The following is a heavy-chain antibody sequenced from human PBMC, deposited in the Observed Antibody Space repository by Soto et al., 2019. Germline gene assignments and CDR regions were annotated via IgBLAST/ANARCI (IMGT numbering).Heavy chain of an antibody. D-gene: IGHD6-19*01. V-gene: IGHV4-59*01. CDR1: GGSISSYY. Sequence: PSETLSLTCTVSGGSISSYYWSWIRQPPGKGLEWIGYIYYSGSTNYNPSLKSRVTISVDTSKNQFSLKLSSVTAADTAVYYCARDTRPSGWYQDYYYYGMDVWGQGTTVTVSS. CDR2: IYYSGST. CDR3: ARDTRPSGWYQDYYYYGMDV. J-gene: IGHJ6*02.